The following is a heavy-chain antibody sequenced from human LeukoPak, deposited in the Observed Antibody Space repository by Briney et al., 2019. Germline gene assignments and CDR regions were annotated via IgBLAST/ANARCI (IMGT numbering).Heavy chain of an antibody. CDR2: IIPIFGTA. CDR1: GGTFSSYA. D-gene: IGHD2-15*01. V-gene: IGHV1-69*05. CDR3: ARDQWCSGGSCYSGGNWFDP. J-gene: IGHJ5*02. Sequence: SVKVSCKASGGTFSSYAISWARQAPGQGLEWMGRIIPIFGTANYAQKFQGRVTITTDESTSTAYMELSSLRDEDTAVYYCARDQWCSGGSCYSGGNWFDPWGQGTLVTVSS.